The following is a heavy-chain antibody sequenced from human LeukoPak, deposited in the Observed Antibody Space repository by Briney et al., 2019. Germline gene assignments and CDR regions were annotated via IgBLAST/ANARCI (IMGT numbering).Heavy chain of an antibody. CDR1: GYTFSSYA. V-gene: IGHV1-69*04. J-gene: IGHJ3*02. CDR2: IIPILGMA. Sequence: GVSVKVSCKASGYTFSSYAISWVRQAPGQGLEWMGRIIPILGMANYAQKFQGRVTITADKSTSTAYMELSSLRSEDTAVYYCASGGGGDAFDIWGQGTMVTVSS. D-gene: IGHD2-15*01. CDR3: ASGGGGDAFDI.